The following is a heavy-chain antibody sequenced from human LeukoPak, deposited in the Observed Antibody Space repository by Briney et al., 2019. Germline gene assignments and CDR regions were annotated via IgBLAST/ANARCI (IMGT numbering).Heavy chain of an antibody. CDR1: GYTFIDYY. CDR3: ARDRITDCSTTSCTIANWFDP. D-gene: IGHD2-2*01. Sequence: GASVKVSCKASGYTFIDYYMHWVRQAPGQGLEWMGWINPNSGGTDYAQQFQGRATMTRDTSIDTAYMELSRLTSDDTAVYYCARDRITDCSTTSCTIANWFDPWGQGTLVTVSS. J-gene: IGHJ5*02. CDR2: INPNSGGT. V-gene: IGHV1-2*02.